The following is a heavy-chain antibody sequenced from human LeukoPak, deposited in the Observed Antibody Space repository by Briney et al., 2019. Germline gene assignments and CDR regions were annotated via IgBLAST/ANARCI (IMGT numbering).Heavy chain of an antibody. CDR3: ARAPCGGDCYSDY. CDR2: IIHSGST. D-gene: IGHD2-21*02. Sequence: RSSETLSLTCAVYGGSFSGYYWSWIRQPPGKGLEWIGEIIHSGSTNYNPSPKSRVTISVDTPKNQFSLKLSSVTAADTAVYYCARAPCGGDCYSDYWGQGTLVTVSS. V-gene: IGHV4-34*12. J-gene: IGHJ4*02. CDR1: GGSFSGYY.